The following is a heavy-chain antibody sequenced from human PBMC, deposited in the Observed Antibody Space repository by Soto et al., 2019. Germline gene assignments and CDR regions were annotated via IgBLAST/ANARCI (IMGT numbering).Heavy chain of an antibody. CDR1: GGTFSSYA. J-gene: IGHJ4*02. CDR2: IIPIFGTA. Sequence: QVQLVQSGAEVKKPGSSVKVSCKASGGTFSSYAISWVRQAPGQGLDWMGGIIPIFGTANYAQKFQGRVTITADESTSTAYMELSSLRSEDTAVYYCARWVYGSGSYSSDYWGQGTLVTVSS. CDR3: ARWVYGSGSYSSDY. D-gene: IGHD3-10*01. V-gene: IGHV1-69*01.